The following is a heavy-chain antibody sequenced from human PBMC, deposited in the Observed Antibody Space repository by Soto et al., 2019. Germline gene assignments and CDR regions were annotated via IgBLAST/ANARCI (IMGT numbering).Heavy chain of an antibody. D-gene: IGHD3-3*01. CDR3: ARAHDYDFWSGFLFYGMDV. CDR2: ISSTGGST. J-gene: IGHJ6*02. CDR1: RFSFSNYA. Sequence: GGSLRLSCAASRFSFSNYAMSWVRQAPGKGLEWVSGISSTGGSTYYADSVKGRFTISRDNSKNTLDLQMSSLRAEDTAIYYCARAHDYDFWSGFLFYGMDVWGQGTTVTVSS. V-gene: IGHV3-23*01.